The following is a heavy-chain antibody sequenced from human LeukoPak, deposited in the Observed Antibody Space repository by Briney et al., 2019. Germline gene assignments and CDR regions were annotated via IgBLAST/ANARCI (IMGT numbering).Heavy chain of an antibody. Sequence: GGSLRLSCAASGFTFSGSAMHWVRQASGKGLEWVGRIRSKANSYATAYAASVKGRFTISRDDSKNTAYLQMNSLKTEDTAVYYCTRAAAGTSEFDYWGQGTLVTVSS. J-gene: IGHJ4*02. V-gene: IGHV3-73*01. CDR3: TRAAAGTSEFDY. CDR1: GFTFSGSA. D-gene: IGHD6-13*01. CDR2: IRSKANSYAT.